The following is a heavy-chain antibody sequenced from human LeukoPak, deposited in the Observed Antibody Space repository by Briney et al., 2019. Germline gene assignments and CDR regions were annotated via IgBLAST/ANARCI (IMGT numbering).Heavy chain of an antibody. CDR2: IYYSGST. CDR3: ASLPTYDYVWGSYRYTDTSDY. D-gene: IGHD3-16*02. CDR1: GGSISSSSYY. J-gene: IGHJ4*02. V-gene: IGHV4-39*01. Sequence: PSETLSLTCTVSGGSISSSSYYWGWIRQPPGKGLEWIVSIYYSGSTYYNPSLKSRVTISVDTSKNQFSLKLSSVTAADTAVYYCASLPTYDYVWGSYRYTDTSDYWGQGTLVTVSS.